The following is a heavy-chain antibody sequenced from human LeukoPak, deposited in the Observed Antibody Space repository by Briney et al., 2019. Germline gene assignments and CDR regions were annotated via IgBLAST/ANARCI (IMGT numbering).Heavy chain of an antibody. CDR1: GFTFSSYA. CDR2: ISGSGGST. CDR3: AKRGGWLDYYYGMDV. D-gene: IGHD3-10*01. V-gene: IGHV3-23*01. Sequence: GGSLRLSCAASGFTFSSYAMSWVRQAPGKGLEWISAISGSGGSTYYADSVKGRFTISRDNSKNTLYLQMNSLRAEDTAVYYCAKRGGWLDYYYGMDVWGQGTTVTVSS. J-gene: IGHJ6*02.